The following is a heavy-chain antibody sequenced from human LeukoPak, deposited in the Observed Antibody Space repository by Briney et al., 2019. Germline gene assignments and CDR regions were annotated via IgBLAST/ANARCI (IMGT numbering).Heavy chain of an antibody. V-gene: IGHV4-39*07. Sequence: SETLSLTCTVSGVSMSSSSYYWGWIRQPPGKGLEWIGSIYYSGSTYYNPSLKSRVTISVDTSKNQFSLKLSSVTAADTAVYYCARARLELGFDYWGQGTLVTVSS. J-gene: IGHJ4*02. CDR3: ARARLELGFDY. CDR1: GVSMSSSSYY. D-gene: IGHD1-7*01. CDR2: IYYSGST.